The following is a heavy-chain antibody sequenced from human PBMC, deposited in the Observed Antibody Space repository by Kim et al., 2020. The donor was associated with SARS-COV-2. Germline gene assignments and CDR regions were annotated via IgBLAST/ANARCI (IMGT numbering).Heavy chain of an antibody. V-gene: IGHV3-30-3*01. CDR3: AREDIVDDDIWGSIRFGY. CDR2: ISYDGSNK. CDR1: GFTFSSYA. Sequence: GGSLRLSCAASGFTFSSYAMHWVRQAPGKGLEWVAVISYDGSNKYYADSVKGRFTISRDNSKNTLYLQMNSLRAEDTAVYYCAREDIVDDDIWGSIRFGYWGQGNLVTVSS. J-gene: IGHJ4*02. D-gene: IGHD3-16*01.